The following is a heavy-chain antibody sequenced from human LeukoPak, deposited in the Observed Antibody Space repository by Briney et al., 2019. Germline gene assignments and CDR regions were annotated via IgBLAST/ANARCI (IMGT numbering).Heavy chain of an antibody. D-gene: IGHD3-10*01. V-gene: IGHV4-30-2*01. CDR2: IYHSGST. CDR3: ARAAPSYYGSGSLGSYYYGMDV. Sequence: PSETLSLTCTVSGGSISSGGYYWSWIRQPPGKGLEWIGYIYHSGSTYYNPSLKSRVTISVDRSKNQFSLKLSSVTAADTAMYYCARAAPSYYGSGSLGSYYYGMDVWGQGTTVTVSS. CDR1: GGSISSGGYY. J-gene: IGHJ6*02.